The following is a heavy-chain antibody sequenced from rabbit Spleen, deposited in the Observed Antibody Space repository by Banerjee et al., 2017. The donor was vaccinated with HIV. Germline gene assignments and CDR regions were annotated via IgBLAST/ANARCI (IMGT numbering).Heavy chain of an antibody. Sequence: LEESGGGLVKPGGSLTLTCTVSGFSFSSNWICWVRQAPGKGLEWIACIDTNDGDTDYANWPKGRFTISKTSSTTVTLQMTSLTAADTATYFCARDLAGVIGWNFGFWGQGTLVTVS. J-gene: IGHJ3*01. V-gene: IGHV1S45*01. CDR1: GFSFSSNW. CDR3: ARDLAGVIGWNFGF. D-gene: IGHD4-1*01. CDR2: IDTNDGDT.